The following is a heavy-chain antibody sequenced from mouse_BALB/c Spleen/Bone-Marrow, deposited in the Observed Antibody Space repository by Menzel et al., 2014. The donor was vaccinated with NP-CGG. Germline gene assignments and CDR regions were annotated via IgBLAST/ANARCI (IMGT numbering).Heavy chain of an antibody. CDR2: INPYNDGT. D-gene: IGHD2-4*01. V-gene: IGHV1-14*01. Sequence: QLQESGPELVKPGASVKMSCKASGYTFTGYVMHWVKQKPGQGLEWIGYINPYNDGTKYNEKFKGKATLTSDKSSSTANMELSSLTSEDSAVYYCAREGGLRRGDYYTMDYWGQGTSVTVSS. J-gene: IGHJ4*01. CDR3: AREGGLRRGDYYTMDY. CDR1: GYTFTGYV.